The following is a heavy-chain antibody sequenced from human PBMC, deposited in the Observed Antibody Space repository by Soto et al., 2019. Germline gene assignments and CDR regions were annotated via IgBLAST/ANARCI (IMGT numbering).Heavy chain of an antibody. CDR1: GYSFTSYW. CDR3: ARDPGYCSGGSCYYYYGMDV. Sequence: GESLKISGKGSGYSFTSYWIGWVRQMPGKGLEWMGIIYPGDSDTRYSPSFQGQVTISADKSISTAYLQWSSLKASDTAMYYCARDPGYCSGGSCYYYYGMDVWGQGTTVTVSS. CDR2: IYPGDSDT. J-gene: IGHJ6*02. V-gene: IGHV5-51*01. D-gene: IGHD2-15*01.